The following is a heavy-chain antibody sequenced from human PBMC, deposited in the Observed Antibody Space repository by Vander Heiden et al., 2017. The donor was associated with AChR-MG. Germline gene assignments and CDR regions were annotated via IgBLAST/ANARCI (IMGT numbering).Heavy chain of an antibody. V-gene: IGHV3-7*01. CDR3: ASRSRDY. CDR1: GFPLRIPY. CDR2: ITPDGSEK. Sequence: VQLLESGGRLAQPGGSLSLSCEAFGFPLRIPYMMWVRPAPGKGLEWVANITPDGSEKQYVDSVKGRFTISRDNAKNSLSLQMNSLRAEDTAVYYCASRSRDYWGQGTVVTVSS. J-gene: IGHJ4*02.